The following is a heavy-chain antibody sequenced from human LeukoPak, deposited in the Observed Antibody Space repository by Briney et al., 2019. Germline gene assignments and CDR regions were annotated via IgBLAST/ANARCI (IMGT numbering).Heavy chain of an antibody. CDR1: GFTFDDCG. J-gene: IGHJ3*02. Sequence: GGSLRLSCAASGFTFDDCGMSWGRQVPGKGLEWVSFINWNGDSRGYVDSVKGRFTISRDKATNSLYLEMNSLRGEDTAFFYFAREGYWIFGAAVDAFDIWGQGTLVTVSS. CDR2: INWNGDSR. V-gene: IGHV3-20*04. CDR3: AREGYWIFGAAVDAFDI. D-gene: IGHD3-3*01.